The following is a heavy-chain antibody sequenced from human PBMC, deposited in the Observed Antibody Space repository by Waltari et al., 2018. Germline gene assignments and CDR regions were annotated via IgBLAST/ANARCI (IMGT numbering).Heavy chain of an antibody. CDR1: GGTFSSYA. V-gene: IGHV1-69*14. CDR3: ARVDSSSSPRLYYYMDV. J-gene: IGHJ6*03. Sequence: QVQLVQSGAEVKTPGSSVKVSCKASGGTFSSYAISWVRQAPGQGLEWMGGIIPIFGTANYAQKFQGRVTITADKSTSTAYMELSSLRSEDTAVYYCARVDSSSSPRLYYYMDVWGKGTTVTVSS. CDR2: IIPIFGTA. D-gene: IGHD6-6*01.